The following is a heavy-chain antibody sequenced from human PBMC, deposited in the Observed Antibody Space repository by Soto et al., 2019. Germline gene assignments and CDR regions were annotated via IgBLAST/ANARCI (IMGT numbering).Heavy chain of an antibody. CDR2: ISAYNGNT. CDR3: ARDATFIGSGSYSFDY. Sequence: ASVKVSCKASGYTFTSYGISWVRQAPGQGLEWMGWISAYNGNTNYAQKLQGRVTMTTDTSTSTAYMELRSLRSDDTAVYYCARDATFIGSGSYSFDYWGQGTLVTVSS. V-gene: IGHV1-18*01. J-gene: IGHJ4*02. D-gene: IGHD3-10*01. CDR1: GYTFTSYG.